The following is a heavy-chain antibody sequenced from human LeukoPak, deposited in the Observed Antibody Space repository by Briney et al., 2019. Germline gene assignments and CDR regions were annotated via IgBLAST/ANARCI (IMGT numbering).Heavy chain of an antibody. V-gene: IGHV3-23*01. CDR2: LSCRGGIT. D-gene: IGHD1-26*01. CDR3: AKRASSGSPKNYYYYGMDV. Sequence: GGSLSLSCAVSGFIFSRCAMRWVRQAPAKGRVWVSDLSCRGGITYNAGSAKGRFNISRDDTKNTQYLQMNSQRAEDTAVYYCAKRASSGSPKNYYYYGMDVWGQGTTVTVSS. J-gene: IGHJ6*02. CDR1: GFIFSRCA.